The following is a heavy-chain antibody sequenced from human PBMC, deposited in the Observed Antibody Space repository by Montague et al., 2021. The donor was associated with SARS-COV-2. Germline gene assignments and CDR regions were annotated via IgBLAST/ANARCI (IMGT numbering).Heavy chain of an antibody. D-gene: IGHD3-10*01. CDR2: IWYDGSNK. J-gene: IGHJ6*02. V-gene: IGHV3-33*01. Sequence: SLRLSCAASGFTFSSYGMHWVRQAPGKGLEWVAVIWYDGSNKYYADSVKGRFTISRDNSKNTPYLQMNSLRAEDTAVYYCARDSDYYYYGMDVWGQGTTVTVSS. CDR1: GFTFSSYG. CDR3: ARDSDYYYYGMDV.